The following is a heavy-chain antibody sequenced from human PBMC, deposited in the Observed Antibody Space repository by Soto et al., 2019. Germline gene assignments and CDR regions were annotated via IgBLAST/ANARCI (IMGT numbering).Heavy chain of an antibody. CDR1: GFTFRTYW. J-gene: IGHJ6*02. CDR3: ARDGSTSWYSYDYHGMDV. CDR2: INLDGSEK. V-gene: IGHV3-7*05. D-gene: IGHD5-18*01. Sequence: EVQLVESGGGLVQPGGSLRLSCAASGFTFRTYWLSWVRQVPGKGLEWVANINLDGSEKNYVDSVKGRFTISRDNARNSCYLPMSSLRAEDTALYYCARDGSTSWYSYDYHGMDVWGQGTTVTVSS.